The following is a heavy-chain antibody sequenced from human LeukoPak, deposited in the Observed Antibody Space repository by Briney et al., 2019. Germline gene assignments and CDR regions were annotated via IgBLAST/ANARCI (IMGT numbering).Heavy chain of an antibody. CDR3: ARVGDYENSGSQPFDY. D-gene: IGHD3-22*01. CDR2: IPYDGSNK. J-gene: IGHJ4*02. Sequence: GGSVRLSCAASGFTFSSYGMHWVRQAPGKGLEWVAFIPYDGSNKYYADSVKGRFTISRDNSKNTLYLQMNNLRVEDTAVYYCARVGDYENSGSQPFDYWGQGTLVTVSS. V-gene: IGHV3-30*02. CDR1: GFTFSSYG.